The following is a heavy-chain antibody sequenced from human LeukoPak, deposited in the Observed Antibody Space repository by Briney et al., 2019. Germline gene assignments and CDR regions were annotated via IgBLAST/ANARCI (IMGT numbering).Heavy chain of an antibody. J-gene: IGHJ4*02. CDR1: GGTFSSYA. CDR2: IIPIFGTA. D-gene: IGHD2-15*01. Sequence: SVKVSCKASGGTFSSYAISWVRQAPGQGLEWMGGIIPIFGTANYAQKFQGRVTITADKSTSTAYMELSSLRSEDSAVYYCAGIGYCGGGSCTDFDYWGQGTLVTVSS. CDR3: AGIGYCGGGSCTDFDY. V-gene: IGHV1-69*06.